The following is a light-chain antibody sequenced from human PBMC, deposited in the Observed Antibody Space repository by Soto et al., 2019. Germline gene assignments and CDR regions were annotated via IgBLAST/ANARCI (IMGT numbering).Light chain of an antibody. CDR3: AAWDVGLNGYV. V-gene: IGLV1-44*01. CDR2: SNN. CDR1: SSNIGSNT. Sequence: QSVLTQPPSASGTPGQRVTISCSGSSSNIGSNTVNWYQQLPGTAPKLLIYSNNQRPSGVPDRFSGSKSGTSASLAISGLQSEDEADYYCAAWDVGLNGYVFGTGAKLTVL. J-gene: IGLJ1*01.